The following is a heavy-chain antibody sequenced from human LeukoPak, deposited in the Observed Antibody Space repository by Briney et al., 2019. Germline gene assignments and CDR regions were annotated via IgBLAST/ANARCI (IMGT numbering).Heavy chain of an antibody. CDR1: GGSFSGYY. J-gene: IGHJ6*02. Sequence: PSETLSLTCAVYGGSFSGYYWSWIRQPPGKGMEWIGYIYYSGSTNYNPSLKSRVTISVDTSKNQFSLKLSSVTAADTAVYYCARDLQGSGSDYYYYGMDVWGQGTTVTVSS. V-gene: IGHV4-59*01. CDR3: ARDLQGSGSDYYYYGMDV. CDR2: IYYSGST. D-gene: IGHD1-26*01.